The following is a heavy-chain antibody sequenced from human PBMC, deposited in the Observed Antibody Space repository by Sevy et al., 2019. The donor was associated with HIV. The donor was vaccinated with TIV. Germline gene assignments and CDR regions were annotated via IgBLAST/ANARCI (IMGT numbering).Heavy chain of an antibody. D-gene: IGHD3-22*01. CDR1: GFTFSDYY. CDR2: ISSSSYT. CDR3: ARLKSNYYDSSGYYYFDY. Sequence: GGSLRLSCAASGFTFSDYYMSWIRQAPGKGLEWVSYISSSSYTNYADSVKGRFTISRDNAKNSLYLQMNSLRAEDTAVYYCARLKSNYYDSSGYYYFDYWGQGTLVTVSS. V-gene: IGHV3-11*06. J-gene: IGHJ4*02.